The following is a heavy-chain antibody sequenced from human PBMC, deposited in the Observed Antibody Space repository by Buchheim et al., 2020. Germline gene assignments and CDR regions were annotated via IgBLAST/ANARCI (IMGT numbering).Heavy chain of an antibody. CDR1: GFSFIYYT. J-gene: IGHJ4*02. CDR2: VNNGGDTT. Sequence: EVQLLESGGGLVQPGGSLRLSCAASGFSFIYYTISWVRQAPGKGLEWISSVNNGGDTTYYADSVKGRFTISRDNSQKMVYFHMSSLRAEDTAVYYCVKLDFWGQGTL. V-gene: IGHV3-23*01. CDR3: VKLDF.